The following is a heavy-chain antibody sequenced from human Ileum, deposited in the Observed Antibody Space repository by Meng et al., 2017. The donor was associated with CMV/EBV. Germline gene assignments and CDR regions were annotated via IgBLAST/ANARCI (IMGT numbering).Heavy chain of an antibody. CDR1: GDSITSFY. CDR3: ARGPGGFGDFNFDY. CDR2: IYHGGST. J-gene: IGHJ4*02. V-gene: IGHV4-4*07. D-gene: IGHD3-16*01. Sequence: QVQLQDSGPGLLKPSETLSLTCTVSGDSITSFYWSWIRQPAGKALEWIGRIYHGGSTNYHPSLKSRVTLSVDTSKNQFSMRLTSVTAADTAVYYCARGPGGFGDFNFDYWGQGTLVTVSS.